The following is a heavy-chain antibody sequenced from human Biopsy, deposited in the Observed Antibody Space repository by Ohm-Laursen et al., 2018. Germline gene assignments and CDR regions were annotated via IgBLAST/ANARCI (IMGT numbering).Heavy chain of an antibody. CDR3: ARLFRLDDYWNDDPPDGFDV. Sequence: GTLSLTCTVSGGSIGGSGDYWSWIRQPPGKGLEWIGPISDTGTTNYNPSLRGRVAMSVDTSKNQFSLQLTSVTAADTAMFFCARLFRLDDYWNDDPPDGFDVWGQGTMVTVSS. V-gene: IGHV4-61*08. CDR1: GGSIGGSGDY. CDR2: ISDTGTT. D-gene: IGHD3-3*01. J-gene: IGHJ3*01.